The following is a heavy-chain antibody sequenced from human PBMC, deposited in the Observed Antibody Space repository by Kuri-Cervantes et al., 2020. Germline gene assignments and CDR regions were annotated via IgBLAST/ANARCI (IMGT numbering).Heavy chain of an antibody. D-gene: IGHD3-10*01. CDR2: ISAYNGDT. J-gene: IGHJ4*02. Sequence: ASVKVSCKASGYIFTSYDISWVRQAPGQGLEWMGWISAYNGDTNYAQKLQGRVTMTTDTSTSTAYMELRSLRSDDTAVYYCARDERFGEPPRWGQGTLVTVSS. V-gene: IGHV1-18*01. CDR3: ARDERFGEPPR. CDR1: GYIFTSYD.